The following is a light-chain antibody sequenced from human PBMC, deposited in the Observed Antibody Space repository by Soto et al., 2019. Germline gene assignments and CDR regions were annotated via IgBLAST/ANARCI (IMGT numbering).Light chain of an antibody. CDR2: GAS. CDR3: QQSYFVLGT. J-gene: IGKJ1*01. Sequence: DIQMTQSPSSLSASVGDRVTVTCRASQYIGDFLNWYQQTPGKPPKPLIFGASNLHIGVPSRFSGSGSGTEFTLTISNLQREDFATYYCQQSYFVLGTFGRGTKVDIK. CDR1: QYIGDF. V-gene: IGKV1-39*01.